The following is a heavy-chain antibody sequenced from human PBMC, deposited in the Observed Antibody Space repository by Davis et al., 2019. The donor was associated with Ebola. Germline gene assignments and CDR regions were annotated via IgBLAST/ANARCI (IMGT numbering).Heavy chain of an antibody. J-gene: IGHJ4*02. D-gene: IGHD3-16*01. CDR2: IKQDGGEK. CDR1: GLTFSSYW. V-gene: IGHV3-7*01. Sequence: GESLKISCAASGLTFSSYWMSWVRQAPGKGLEWVANIKQDGGEKYYVDSVKGRFTVSRDNAKNSLYLQMNSLRAEDTAVYYCARWRNSWGSSPYYYFDYWGQGTPVTVSS. CDR3: ARWRNSWGSSPYYYFDY.